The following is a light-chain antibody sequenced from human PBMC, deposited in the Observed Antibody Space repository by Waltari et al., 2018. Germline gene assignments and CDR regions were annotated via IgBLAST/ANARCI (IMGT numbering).Light chain of an antibody. CDR2: EGS. J-gene: IGLJ3*02. Sequence: QSALTQPASVSGSPSPSITIPCTGTSGDVGGSNVVSWYQRHPGKVPKLIIYEGSKRPSGISDRFSGSKSGNTASLTISGLQTEDEAEYYCYSYAGSSTWVFGGGTQLTVV. CDR3: YSYAGSSTWV. CDR1: SGDVGGSNV. V-gene: IGLV2-23*01.